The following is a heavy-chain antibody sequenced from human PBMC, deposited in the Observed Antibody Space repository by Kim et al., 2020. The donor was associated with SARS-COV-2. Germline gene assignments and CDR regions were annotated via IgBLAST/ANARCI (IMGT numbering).Heavy chain of an antibody. CDR1: GFTVSSNY. Sequence: GGSLRLSCAASGFTVSSNYMSWVRQAPGKGLEWVSVIYSGGSTYYADSVKGRFTISRDNSKNTLYLQMNSLRAEDTAVYYCARGFGATIPTPNQNDYWGQGTLVTVSS. D-gene: IGHD3-10*01. J-gene: IGHJ4*02. CDR3: ARGFGATIPTPNQNDY. CDR2: IYSGGST. V-gene: IGHV3-66*01.